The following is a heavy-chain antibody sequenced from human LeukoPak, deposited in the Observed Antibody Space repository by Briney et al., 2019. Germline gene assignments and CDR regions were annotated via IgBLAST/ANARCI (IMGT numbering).Heavy chain of an antibody. CDR2: IYPGDPDT. Sequence: RGESLKISCKGSGYSFTSYWIGWVRQMPGKGLEWMGIIYPGDPDTRYSPSFQGQVTISADKSISTAYLQWSSLKASDTAMYYCARAIVSTTQTFFDYWGQGTLVTVSS. J-gene: IGHJ4*02. CDR1: GYSFTSYW. V-gene: IGHV5-51*01. D-gene: IGHD5/OR15-5a*01. CDR3: ARAIVSTTQTFFDY.